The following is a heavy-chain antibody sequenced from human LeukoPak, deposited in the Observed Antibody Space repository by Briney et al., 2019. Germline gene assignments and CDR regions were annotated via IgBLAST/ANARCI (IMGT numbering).Heavy chain of an antibody. J-gene: IGHJ6*02. Sequence: GRSLRLSCAASGFTFSSYAMHWVRQAPGKGLEGVAVISYDGSNKYYADSVKGRFTISRDNSKNTLYLQMNSLRAEDTAVYYCARDFTSHWGYSYYSYGMDVWGQGTTVTVSS. CDR3: ARDFTSHWGYSYYSYGMDV. D-gene: IGHD2-2*01. V-gene: IGHV3-30-3*01. CDR1: GFTFSSYA. CDR2: ISYDGSNK.